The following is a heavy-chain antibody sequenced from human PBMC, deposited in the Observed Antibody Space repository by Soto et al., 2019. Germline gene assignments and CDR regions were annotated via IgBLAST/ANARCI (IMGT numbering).Heavy chain of an antibody. CDR1: GFTFSSYW. CDR3: ARVGECGGDCYYYYYGMDV. D-gene: IGHD2-21*02. CDR2: INSDGSST. J-gene: IGHJ6*02. V-gene: IGHV3-74*01. Sequence: GGSLRLSCAASGFTFSSYWMHWVRQAPGKGLVWVSRINSDGSSTSYADSVKGRFTISRDNAKNTLYLQMNSLRAEDTAVYYCARVGECGGDCYYYYYGMDVWGQGTTVTVSS.